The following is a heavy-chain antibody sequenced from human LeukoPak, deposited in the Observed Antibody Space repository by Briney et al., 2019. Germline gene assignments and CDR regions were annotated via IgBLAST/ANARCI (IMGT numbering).Heavy chain of an antibody. CDR2: MNPNSGNT. J-gene: IGHJ4*02. CDR1: GYTFTSYD. D-gene: IGHD3-10*01. V-gene: IGHV1-8*01. CDR3: ARGMRITMVRGVKPEYYFDY. Sequence: GASVKVSCKASGYTFTSYDINWVRQATGQGLEWMGWMNPNSGNTGYAQKFQGRVTTTRNTSISTAYMELSSLRSEDTAVYYCARGMRITMVRGVKPEYYFDYWGQGTLVTVSS.